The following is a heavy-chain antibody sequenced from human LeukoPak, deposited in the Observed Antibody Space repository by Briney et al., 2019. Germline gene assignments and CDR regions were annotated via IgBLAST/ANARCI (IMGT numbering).Heavy chain of an antibody. V-gene: IGHV1-2*02. CDR1: GYTFAGYY. D-gene: IGHD3-3*01. Sequence: ASVKVSCKASGYTFAGYYMHWVRQAPGQGLEWMGWINPNSGGTNYAQKFQGRVTMTGDTSISTAYMELSRLRSDDTAVYYCARGLRFLESKFGDAFDIWGQGTMVTVSS. CDR2: INPNSGGT. J-gene: IGHJ3*02. CDR3: ARGLRFLESKFGDAFDI.